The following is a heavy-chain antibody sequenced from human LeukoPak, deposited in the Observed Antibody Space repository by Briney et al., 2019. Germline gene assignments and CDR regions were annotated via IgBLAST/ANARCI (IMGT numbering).Heavy chain of an antibody. J-gene: IGHJ4*02. CDR1: GFTFSDYG. Sequence: GRSLRLSCAVSGFTFSDYGTHWVRQAPGRGLEWVALISYDGSNKYYADSVKGRFTISRDNSKNTLYLQMNSLRAEDTAVYYCAKDGDLLTDYYVHEYDYWGQGTLVTVSS. D-gene: IGHD3-9*01. V-gene: IGHV3-30*18. CDR3: AKDGDLLTDYYVHEYDY. CDR2: ISYDGSNK.